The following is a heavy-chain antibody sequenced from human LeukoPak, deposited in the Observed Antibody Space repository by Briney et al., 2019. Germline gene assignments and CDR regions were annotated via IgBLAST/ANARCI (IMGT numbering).Heavy chain of an antibody. D-gene: IGHD4-17*01. V-gene: IGHV3-20*04. CDR3: ARSSTTVTTRFFDL. CDR1: GFTFDDYG. J-gene: IGHJ2*01. CDR2: ITWNGGQT. Sequence: GGSLRLSCAASGFTFDDYGMSWVRQGPGKGLEWVSTITWNGGQTAYADSVKGRFTISRDNAKNSLYLEMNSLSPEDTALYYCARSSTTVTTRFFDLWGRGTLVTVSS.